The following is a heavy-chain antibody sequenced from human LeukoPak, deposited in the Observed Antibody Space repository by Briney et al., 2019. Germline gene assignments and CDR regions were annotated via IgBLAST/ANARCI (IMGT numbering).Heavy chain of an antibody. CDR3: AKLRRGEWRGRIDS. CDR2: IRHEGDIA. Sequence: GGSLRLSCATSGFLFGSYGMHWVRQAPGKGLEWVAFIRHEGDIAHYADSVEGRFIISRDNSMNTLYLQMNSLRVEDTSVYYCAKLRRGEWRGRIDSWGQGTLVTVSS. J-gene: IGHJ4*02. CDR1: GFLFGSYG. V-gene: IGHV3-30*02. D-gene: IGHD3-16*01.